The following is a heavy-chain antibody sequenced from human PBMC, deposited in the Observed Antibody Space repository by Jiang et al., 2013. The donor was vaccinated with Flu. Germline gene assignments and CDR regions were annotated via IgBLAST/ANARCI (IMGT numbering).Heavy chain of an antibody. CDR2: IDWDDDK. CDR3: ARILGESYNNYGAYYYHGMDV. V-gene: IGHV2-70*11. Sequence: KPTQTLTLTCTFSGFSLSTSGMCVSWIRQPPGKALEWLARIDWDDDKYYTTSLKTRLTISKDTSKNQVVLTMTNMDPVDTATYYCARILGESYNNYGAYYYHGMDVWGQGTTVTVSS. D-gene: IGHD3-10*01. CDR1: GFSLSTSGMC. J-gene: IGHJ6*02.